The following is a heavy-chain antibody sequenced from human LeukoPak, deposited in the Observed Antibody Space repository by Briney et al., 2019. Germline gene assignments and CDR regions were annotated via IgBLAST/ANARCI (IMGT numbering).Heavy chain of an antibody. V-gene: IGHV3-20*01. D-gene: IGHD5-18*01. Sequence: PGGSLRLSCAASGFTFDDYDMSWVRQAPGKGLEWVFGINWNGGSTGYADSVKGRFTISRDNAKNSLYLQMNSLRAEDTALYDCARDGLVDTPMGAGYCGQGTLVTVSS. CDR2: INWNGGST. CDR3: ARDGLVDTPMGAGY. CDR1: GFTFDDYD. J-gene: IGHJ4*02.